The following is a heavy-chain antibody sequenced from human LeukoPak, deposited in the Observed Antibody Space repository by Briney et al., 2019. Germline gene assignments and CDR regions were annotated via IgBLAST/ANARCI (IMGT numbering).Heavy chain of an antibody. CDR1: GFTVSSNY. Sequence: PGGSLRLSCAASGFTVSSNYMSWIRQPPGKGLEWIGEINHSGSTNYNPSLKSRVTISVDTSKNQFSLKLSSVTAADTAVYYCARHSIQSSVWGSYRYTALFDYWGQGTLVTVSS. CDR2: INHSGST. J-gene: IGHJ4*02. D-gene: IGHD3-16*02. V-gene: IGHV4-34*01. CDR3: ARHSIQSSVWGSYRYTALFDY.